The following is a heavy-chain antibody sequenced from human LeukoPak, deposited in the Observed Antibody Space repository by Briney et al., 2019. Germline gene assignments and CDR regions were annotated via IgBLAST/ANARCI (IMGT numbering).Heavy chain of an antibody. D-gene: IGHD3-16*02. Sequence: SSETLSLTCAVYGGSFSGYYWSWIRQPPGKGLEWIGEISHSGSTNYNPSLKSRVTISVDTSKNQFSLKLSSVTAADTAVYYCARAYYDYVWGSYRPRYYFDYWGQGTLVTVSS. J-gene: IGHJ4*02. CDR3: ARAYYDYVWGSYRPRYYFDY. CDR1: GGSFSGYY. CDR2: ISHSGST. V-gene: IGHV4-34*01.